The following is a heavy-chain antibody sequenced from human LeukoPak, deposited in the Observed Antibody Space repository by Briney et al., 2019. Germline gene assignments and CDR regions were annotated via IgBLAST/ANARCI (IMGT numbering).Heavy chain of an antibody. CDR1: GYSFTSYW. CDR2: IYPGDSDT. Sequence: PGESLKISCKGSGYSFTSYWIGWVRQMPGKGLEWMGIIYPGDSDTRYSPSFQGQVTISADKSISTAYLQWSSLKASDTAMYCCARRSGSYFDAFDIWGQGTMVTVSS. V-gene: IGHV5-51*01. D-gene: IGHD1-26*01. CDR3: ARRSGSYFDAFDI. J-gene: IGHJ3*02.